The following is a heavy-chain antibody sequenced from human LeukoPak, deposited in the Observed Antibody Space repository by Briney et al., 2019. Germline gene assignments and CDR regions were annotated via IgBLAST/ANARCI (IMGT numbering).Heavy chain of an antibody. CDR2: ISSSGSNI. CDR1: GFTFSDYF. V-gene: IGHV3-11*01. J-gene: IGHJ2*01. CDR3: ARELRVGTAFDL. D-gene: IGHD3-10*01. Sequence: GGSLRLFCAASGFTFSDYFMTWIRQAPGKGLEWVSYISSSGSNIYYADSVKGRFTISRDNAKNSLFLQMNSLRVEDTAVYYCARELRVGTAFDLWGRGTLVTVSS.